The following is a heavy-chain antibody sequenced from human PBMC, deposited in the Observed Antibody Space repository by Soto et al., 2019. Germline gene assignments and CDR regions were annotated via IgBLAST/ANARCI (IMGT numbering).Heavy chain of an antibody. Sequence: GALRLSRSASGFTFCSYAMSSVRQAPGEGVGWVSAISGSGGSTYYADSVKGRFTISRDNSKNTLYLQMNSLRAEDTAVYYCAKYGSDYDFWSGYPPYYYYYYMDVWGKGTTVTVSS. D-gene: IGHD3-3*01. CDR3: AKYGSDYDFWSGYPPYYYYYYMDV. J-gene: IGHJ6*03. CDR1: GFTFCSYA. CDR2: ISGSGGST. V-gene: IGHV3-23*01.